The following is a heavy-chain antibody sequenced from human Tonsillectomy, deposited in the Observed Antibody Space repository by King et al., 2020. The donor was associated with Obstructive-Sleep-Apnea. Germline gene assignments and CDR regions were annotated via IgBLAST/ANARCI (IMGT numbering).Heavy chain of an antibody. CDR1: GGYITSGDYY. V-gene: IGHV4-30-4*01. J-gene: IGHJ5*02. CDR2: VYYSGRT. Sequence: QLQESGPGLVKPSQTLSLTCTVSGGYITSGDYYWSWIRQPPGQGLEWIGYVYYSGRTYSNPSLKSRVTISVDTSKTQFSLKLSSVTAADTAVYYCARGNYYDSSGYYHRGEWFDPWGQGTLVTVSS. CDR3: ARGNYYDSSGYYHRGEWFDP. D-gene: IGHD3-22*01.